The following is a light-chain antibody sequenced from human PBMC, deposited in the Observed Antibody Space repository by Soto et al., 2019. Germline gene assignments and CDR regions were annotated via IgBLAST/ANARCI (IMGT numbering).Light chain of an antibody. CDR2: EVT. CDR1: SSDVGAYNF. CDR3: SSYTTSAPYV. V-gene: IGLV2-14*01. Sequence: QSALTQPDSVSGSPGQSITISCTGTSSDVGAYNFVSWYQHHPGRAPKLIIYEVTIRPSGVSNRFSGSKSGNTASLTISGLQAEDEADYYCSSYTTSAPYVFGSGTKVTVL. J-gene: IGLJ1*01.